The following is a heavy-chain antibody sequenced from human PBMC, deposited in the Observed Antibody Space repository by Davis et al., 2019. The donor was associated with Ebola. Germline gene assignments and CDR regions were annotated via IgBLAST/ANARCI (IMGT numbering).Heavy chain of an antibody. D-gene: IGHD6-13*01. CDR1: GFTFSSYW. CDR2: IKQDGSEK. Sequence: GESLKISCAASGFTFSSYWMSWVRQAPGKGLEWVANIKQDGSEKYYVDSVKGRFTISRDNAKNSLYLQMNSLRAEDTAVYYCAKDHPPGSIVAAAGIGWFDPWGQGTLVTVSS. CDR3: AKDHPPGSIVAAAGIGWFDP. V-gene: IGHV3-7*01. J-gene: IGHJ5*02.